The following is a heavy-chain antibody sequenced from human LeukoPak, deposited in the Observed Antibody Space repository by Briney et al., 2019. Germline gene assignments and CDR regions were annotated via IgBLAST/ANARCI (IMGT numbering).Heavy chain of an antibody. CDR3: ARGWLQSGFDY. Sequence: SQTLSLTCAISGDSVSTNSVGWNWIRQSPSRGLEWLRRTYYNSNWYNHYAVSVKSRIIINPDTSKNQFSLQLNSVTPEDTAVYYCARGWLQSGFDYWGQGTLVTVSS. V-gene: IGHV6-1*01. CDR1: GDSVSTNSVG. J-gene: IGHJ4*02. D-gene: IGHD5-24*01. CDR2: TYYNSNWYN.